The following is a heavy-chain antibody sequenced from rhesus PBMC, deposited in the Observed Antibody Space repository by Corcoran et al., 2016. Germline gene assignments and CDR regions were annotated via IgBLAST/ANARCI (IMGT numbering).Heavy chain of an antibody. Sequence: QVQLQESGPGVVKPSGTLSLTCAVSGGSISASYRWSWIRQPPGKGLEWIRYIYGSSGSTYHNPSLKSRVTSSTETSKNHVSLKLSSVTAADTAVYYCARSGYCSGIYCDAYFEFWGQGALVTVSS. CDR3: ARSGYCSGIYCDAYFEF. CDR1: GGSISASYR. J-gene: IGHJ1*01. V-gene: IGHV4S10*01. CDR2: IYGSSGST. D-gene: IGHD2-27*01.